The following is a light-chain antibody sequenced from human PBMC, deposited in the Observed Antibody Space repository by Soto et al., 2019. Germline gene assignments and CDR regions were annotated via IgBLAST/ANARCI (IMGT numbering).Light chain of an antibody. CDR3: SSYASRGAVYV. J-gene: IGLJ1*01. CDR2: EVS. Sequence: QSALAQPASMSGSPGQSVTISCTGSSSDIGNYKYVSWYQQYPGRAPKVIIYEVSNRPSGVSDRFSGSKSGNTASLTISGLQAEDEADYYCSSYASRGAVYVFGNGTQLTVL. V-gene: IGLV2-14*03. CDR1: SSDIGNYKY.